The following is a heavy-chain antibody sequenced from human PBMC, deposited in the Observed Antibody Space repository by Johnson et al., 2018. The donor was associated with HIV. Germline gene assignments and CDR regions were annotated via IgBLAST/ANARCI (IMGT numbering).Heavy chain of an antibody. V-gene: IGHV3-13*01. CDR1: GFTFSSYD. J-gene: IGHJ3*02. Sequence: MQLVESGGGLVQPGGSLRLSCAASGFTFSSYDMHWVRQATGKGLEWVSAIGTAGDTYYPGSVKGRFTISRENAKNSLYLQMNSLRAEDTAVYCCARDLYTSSWYFAFDIWGQGTMVTVSS. CDR2: IGTAGDT. CDR3: ARDLYTSSWYFAFDI. D-gene: IGHD6-13*01.